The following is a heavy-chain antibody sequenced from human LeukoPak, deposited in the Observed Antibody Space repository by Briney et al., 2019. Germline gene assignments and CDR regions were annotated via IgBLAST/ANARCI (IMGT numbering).Heavy chain of an antibody. Sequence: SQTLSLTCTVSGGSISSGSHYWSWTRQPAGKGLEWIGRIYTSGSTNFNPSLKSRVTISVDTSKNQFSLKLNSVTAADTAVYYCAGSGMATIDYWGQGTLVTVSS. CDR2: IYTSGST. D-gene: IGHD5-24*01. J-gene: IGHJ4*02. CDR3: AGSGMATIDY. V-gene: IGHV4-61*02. CDR1: GGSISSGSHY.